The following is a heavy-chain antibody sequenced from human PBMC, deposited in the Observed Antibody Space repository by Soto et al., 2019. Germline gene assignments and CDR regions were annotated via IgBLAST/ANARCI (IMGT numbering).Heavy chain of an antibody. CDR1: GNTFTSYD. Sequence: ASVKVSCKASGNTFTSYDINWVRQATGHGLEWMGWINPNSGNIGYAQKFQGGVTMTRDTAIRTAYMEVSRLRSDDTAVYYCAKAVRSLSYYYYGMDVWGQGTTVTVSS. CDR3: AKAVRSLSYYYYGMDV. CDR2: INPNSGNI. V-gene: IGHV1-8*01. J-gene: IGHJ6*02. D-gene: IGHD4-17*01.